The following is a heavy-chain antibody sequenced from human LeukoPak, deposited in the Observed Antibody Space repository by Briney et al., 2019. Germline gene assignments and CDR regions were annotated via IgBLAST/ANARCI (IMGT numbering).Heavy chain of an antibody. D-gene: IGHD6-13*01. CDR3: ARDGTVYNWFDP. Sequence: ASVKVSCKASGYFFTDYYMHWVRQAPGQGLEWMGWINPNSGGADYAQKFQGRVTMTRDTSISTAYMELSRLRSDDTAVYYCARDGTVYNWFDPWGQGTLVTVSS. CDR2: INPNSGGA. J-gene: IGHJ5*02. CDR1: GYFFTDYY. V-gene: IGHV1-2*02.